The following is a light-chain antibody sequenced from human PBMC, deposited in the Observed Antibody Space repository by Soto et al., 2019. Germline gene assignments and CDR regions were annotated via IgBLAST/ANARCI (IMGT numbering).Light chain of an antibody. CDR2: GAS. J-gene: IGKJ1*01. CDR3: QQYDSSPVT. Sequence: EIVLKQSPGTLSLSPGERATLSCRASQSVSSNFLAWYQQKPGQAPRLLIYGASSRATGIPDRFSGSGSGTDFTLTISRLEPEDFAVYYCQQYDSSPVTFGQGTKVEIK. V-gene: IGKV3-20*01. CDR1: QSVSSNF.